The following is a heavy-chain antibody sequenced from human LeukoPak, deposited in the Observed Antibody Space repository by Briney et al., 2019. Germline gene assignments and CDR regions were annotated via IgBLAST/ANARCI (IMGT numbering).Heavy chain of an antibody. CDR3: AMTYYYDSSGYYYSDY. CDR1: GGSISSYY. V-gene: IGHV4-4*07. Sequence: SVTLSLTCTVSGGSISSYYWSWIRQPAGKGLEWIGRIYTSGSTNYNPSLKSRVTMSVDTSKNQFSLKLSSVTAADTAVYYCAMTYYYDSSGYYYSDYWGQGTLVTVSS. J-gene: IGHJ4*02. CDR2: IYTSGST. D-gene: IGHD3-22*01.